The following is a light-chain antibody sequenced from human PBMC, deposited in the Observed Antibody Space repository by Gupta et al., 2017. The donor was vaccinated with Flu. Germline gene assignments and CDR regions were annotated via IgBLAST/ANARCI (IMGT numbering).Light chain of an antibody. CDR3: QSYDNSLSGVV. Sequence: QSVLTPPPLVSGATGQRVTISCTGGSPNIGAGYDVHWYQQLPGTAPKLLIFANSNRPSGVPDRFSGSKSGTSASLAITGLQAEDEADYYCQSYDNSLSGVVFGGGTKLTVL. CDR2: ANS. J-gene: IGLJ3*02. CDR1: SPNIGAGYD. V-gene: IGLV1-40*01.